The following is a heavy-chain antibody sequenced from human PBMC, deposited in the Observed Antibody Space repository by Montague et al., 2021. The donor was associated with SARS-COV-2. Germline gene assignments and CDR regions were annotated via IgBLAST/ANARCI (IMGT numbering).Heavy chain of an antibody. CDR1: GFTFSSYA. CDR3: ARDFSDSSGWYGGEAFDY. V-gene: IGHV3-30-3*01. CDR2: ISYDGSNK. Sequence: SLRLSCAASGFTFSSYAMHWVRQAPGKGLEWVAVISYDGSNKYYADSVKGRFTISRDNSKNTLSLQMNSLRAEDTAVYYCARDFSDSSGWYGGEAFDYWGQGTLVTVSS. D-gene: IGHD6-19*01. J-gene: IGHJ4*02.